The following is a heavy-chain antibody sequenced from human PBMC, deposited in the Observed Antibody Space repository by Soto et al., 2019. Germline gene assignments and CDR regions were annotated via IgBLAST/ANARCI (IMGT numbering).Heavy chain of an antibody. CDR2: ISSTGYT. D-gene: IGHD6-13*01. Sequence: GGSLRLSCAASGFTFSDYYMSWIRQAPGKGLEWVSYISSTGYTYYGDSVEGRFTISRDNSKKMLYLQMNSLRVDDTAVYYCARGLSSSSGRWFDPWGQGTLVTVSS. V-gene: IGHV3-11*05. CDR1: GFTFSDYY. CDR3: ARGLSSSSGRWFDP. J-gene: IGHJ5*02.